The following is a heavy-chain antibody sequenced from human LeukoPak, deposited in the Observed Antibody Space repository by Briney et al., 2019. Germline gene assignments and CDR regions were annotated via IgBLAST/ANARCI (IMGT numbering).Heavy chain of an antibody. Sequence: TGGSLRLSCAASGFTFDDYAMHWVRQAPGKGLEWVSGISWNSGSIGYADSVKGRFTISRDNAKNSLYLQMNSLRAEDMALYYCARSDYIAVAGTMNWFDPWGQGTLVTVSS. V-gene: IGHV3-9*03. CDR3: ARSDYIAVAGTMNWFDP. J-gene: IGHJ5*02. CDR1: GFTFDDYA. D-gene: IGHD6-19*01. CDR2: ISWNSGSI.